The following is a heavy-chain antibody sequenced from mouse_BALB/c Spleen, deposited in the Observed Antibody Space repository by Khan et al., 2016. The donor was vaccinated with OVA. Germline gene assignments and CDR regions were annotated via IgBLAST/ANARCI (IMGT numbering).Heavy chain of an antibody. CDR3: ASHLTGSFAY. V-gene: IGHV5-6*01. D-gene: IGHD4-1*01. J-gene: IGHJ3*01. Sequence: EVELVESGRDLVKPGGSLKLSCAASGFTFSSYGMSWVRQTPDKRLEWVATISSAGDYTYYPDNVKGRFPISRDNAKNPLYLQMSSLKSEDTAMFYCASHLTGSFAYWDQGTLVTVSA. CDR2: ISSAGDYT. CDR1: GFTFSSYG.